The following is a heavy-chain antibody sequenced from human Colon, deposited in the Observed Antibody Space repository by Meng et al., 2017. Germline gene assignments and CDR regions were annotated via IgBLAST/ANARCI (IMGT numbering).Heavy chain of an antibody. CDR3: AGGPWELDY. CDR1: GGSVRRGSHY. J-gene: IGHJ4*02. CDR2: IDYSRSI. V-gene: IGHV4-61*01. D-gene: IGHD1-26*01. Sequence: EQLPEYGPGPVTHSGTLAHTCTVAGGSVRRGSHYWSWIRQPPGKGLEWIGYIDYSRSINYYPSLKSRVTMSVDTSKNQFSLNLSSVTAADTAVYYCAGGPWELDYWGQGTLVTVSS.